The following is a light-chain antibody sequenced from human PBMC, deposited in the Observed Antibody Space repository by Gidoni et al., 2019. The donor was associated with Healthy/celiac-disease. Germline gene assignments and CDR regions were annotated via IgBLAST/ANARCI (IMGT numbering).Light chain of an antibody. CDR1: QSVSSY. CDR2: DAS. V-gene: IGKV3-11*01. Sequence: EIVLTQSPATLSLSPGERAPLSCRDSQSVSSYLAWYQQKPGQAPRLLIYDASNSATGIPARFSGSGSGTDFTLTISSLEPEDFAVYYCQQRSNWLTFGGGTKVEIK. J-gene: IGKJ4*01. CDR3: QQRSNWLT.